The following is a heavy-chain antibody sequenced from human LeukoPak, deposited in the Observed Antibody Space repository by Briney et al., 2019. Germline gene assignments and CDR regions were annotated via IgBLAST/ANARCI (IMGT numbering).Heavy chain of an antibody. CDR2: INHSGST. J-gene: IGHJ6*04. D-gene: IGHD5-18*01. CDR3: ARLPGSRTTRGYSYGPSPRDV. CDR1: GGSFSGYY. V-gene: IGHV4-34*01. Sequence: SSETLSFTCAVYGGSFSGYYWSWIRQPPGKGLEWIGEINHSGSTNYNPSLKSRVTISVDTSKNHFSLKLSSVTAADTAVYYCARLPGSRTTRGYSYGPSPRDVWGKGTTVTISS.